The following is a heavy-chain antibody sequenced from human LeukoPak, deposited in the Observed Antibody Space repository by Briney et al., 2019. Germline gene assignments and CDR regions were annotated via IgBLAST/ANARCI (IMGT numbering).Heavy chain of an antibody. CDR3: ARRFLGPNYYDSMVGDAFDI. J-gene: IGHJ3*02. V-gene: IGHV5-51*01. CDR2: IYPGDSDT. Sequence: GESLKISCKGSGYSFTSYWIGWVRQMPGKGLEWMGIIYPGDSDTRYSPSFQGQVTISADKSISTAYLQWSSLKASDTAMYYCARRFLGPNYYDSMVGDAFDIWGQGTMVTVSS. D-gene: IGHD3-22*01. CDR1: GYSFTSYW.